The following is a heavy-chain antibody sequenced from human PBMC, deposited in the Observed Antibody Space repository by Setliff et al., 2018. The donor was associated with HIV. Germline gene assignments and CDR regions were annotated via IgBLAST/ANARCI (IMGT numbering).Heavy chain of an antibody. Sequence: SETLSLTCTVTGGSISSGGFYWTWIRQPPGKGLEWLGHIYSSGSTNYNPSLKSRVTISVDTSKNQLFLKLTSVTAAETAVYFCARLRITMIMMLNYFDYWGQGTLVTVSS. CDR3: ARLRITMIMMLNYFDY. J-gene: IGHJ4*02. CDR2: IYSSGST. V-gene: IGHV4-61*08. CDR1: GGSISSGGFY. D-gene: IGHD3-22*01.